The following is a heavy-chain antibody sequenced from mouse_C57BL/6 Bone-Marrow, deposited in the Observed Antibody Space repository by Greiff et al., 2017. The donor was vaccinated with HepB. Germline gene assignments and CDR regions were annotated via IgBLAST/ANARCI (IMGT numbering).Heavy chain of an antibody. CDR2: IYPSDSET. CDR3: ARRSVPQGFAY. Sequence: VQLQQPGAELVRPGSSVKLSCKASGYTFTSYWMDWVKQRPGQGLEWIGNIYPSDSETHYNQKFKDKATLTVDKSSSTAYMQLSSLTSEDSAVYYCARRSVPQGFAYWGQGTLVTVSA. D-gene: IGHD1-3*01. CDR1: GYTFTSYW. J-gene: IGHJ3*01. V-gene: IGHV1-61*01.